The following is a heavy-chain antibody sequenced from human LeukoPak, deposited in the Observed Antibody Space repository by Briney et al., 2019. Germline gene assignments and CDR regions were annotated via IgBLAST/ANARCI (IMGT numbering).Heavy chain of an antibody. J-gene: IGHJ4*02. CDR1: GFTFSSYS. V-gene: IGHV3-21*01. CDR3: AKDSITMVRGVIITFDY. Sequence: GGSLRLSCAASGFTFSSYSMNWVRQAPGKGLEWVSSISSSSSYIYYADSVKGRFTISRDNAKNSLYLQMNSLRAEDTAVYYCAKDSITMVRGVIITFDYWGQGTLVTVSS. D-gene: IGHD3-10*01. CDR2: ISSSSSYI.